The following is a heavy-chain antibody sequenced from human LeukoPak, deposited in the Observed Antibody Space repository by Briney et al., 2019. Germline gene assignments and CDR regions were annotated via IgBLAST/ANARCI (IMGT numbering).Heavy chain of an antibody. CDR2: MSSSGSTI. D-gene: IGHD2-2*01. CDR1: GFTFSDYY. CDR3: ARSILPAANAIDY. J-gene: IGHJ4*02. Sequence: GGSLRLSCAASGFTFSDYYMNWLRQAPGKGLEWISYMSSSGSTISYADSVTGRFTVSRDNAKNSLYLQTNSLRAEDTAVYYCARSILPAANAIDYWGQGTLLTVSS. V-gene: IGHV3-11*04.